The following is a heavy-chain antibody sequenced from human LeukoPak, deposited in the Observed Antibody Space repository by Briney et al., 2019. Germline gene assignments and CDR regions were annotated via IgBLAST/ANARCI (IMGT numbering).Heavy chain of an antibody. D-gene: IGHD1-20*01. V-gene: IGHV4-38-2*02. CDR3: ARVLPITPYFDY. CDR2: IYYSGST. J-gene: IGHJ4*02. Sequence: PSETLSLTCTVSGYSISSGYYWGWIRQPPGKGLEWIGSIYYSGSTYYNPSLKSRVTISVDTSKNQFSLKLSSVTAADTAVYYCARVLPITPYFDYWGQGTLVTVSS. CDR1: GYSISSGYY.